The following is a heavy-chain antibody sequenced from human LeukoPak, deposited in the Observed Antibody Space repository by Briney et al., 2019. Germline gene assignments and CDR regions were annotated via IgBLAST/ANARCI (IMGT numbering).Heavy chain of an antibody. D-gene: IGHD5/OR15-5a*01. V-gene: IGHV1-2*02. CDR2: INPRSGGT. CDR3: ARFDQVSETAGGY. CDR1: GYTFTDYY. J-gene: IGHJ4*02. Sequence: ASVKVSCKASGYTFTDYYIHWARQSPGQGLEWMGWINPRSGGTNYAQKFQGRVTMTRDTSISAAYMDLRRLISDDTAVYYCARFDQVSETAGGYWGQGTLVTVSS.